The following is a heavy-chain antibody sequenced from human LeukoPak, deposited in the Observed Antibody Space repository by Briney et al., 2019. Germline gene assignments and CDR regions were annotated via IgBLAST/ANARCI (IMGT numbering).Heavy chain of an antibody. CDR3: ARAFYYYGSGSYPPYYYYYMDV. CDR1: GGTFSSYS. D-gene: IGHD3-10*01. CDR2: IIPIFGTA. V-gene: IGHV1-69*05. Sequence: ASVKLSCKASGGTFSSYSISWVRQAPGQGLEWMGGIIPIFGTANYAQKFQGRVTITTDESTSTAYMELSSLRSEDTAVYYCARAFYYYGSGSYPPYYYYYMDVWGKGTTVTVSS. J-gene: IGHJ6*03.